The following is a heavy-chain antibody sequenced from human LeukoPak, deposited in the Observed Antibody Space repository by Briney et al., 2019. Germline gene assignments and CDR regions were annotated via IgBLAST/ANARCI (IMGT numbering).Heavy chain of an antibody. Sequence: GGSLRLSCAASGFTFSSYSMNWVRQAPGKGLDWVSSISGSSSYIYYADSVKGRFTISRNNAKNSLYLQMNSLRAEDTAVYYCARDYAPNWFDPWGQGTLVTVSS. J-gene: IGHJ5*02. CDR2: ISGSSSYI. CDR3: ARDYAPNWFDP. CDR1: GFTFSSYS. V-gene: IGHV3-21*01. D-gene: IGHD3-16*01.